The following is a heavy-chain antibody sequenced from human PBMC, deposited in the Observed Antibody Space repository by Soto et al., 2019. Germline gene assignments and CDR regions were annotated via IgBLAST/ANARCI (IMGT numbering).Heavy chain of an antibody. Sequence: GESLKISCKGSGYSFTSYWISWVRQMPGKGLEWMGRIDPSDSYTNYSPSFQGHVTISADKSISTAYLQWSSLKASDTAMYYCARPRRYYDFWSGYYPHDAFDIWGQGTMVT. J-gene: IGHJ3*02. CDR1: GYSFTSYW. D-gene: IGHD3-3*01. V-gene: IGHV5-10-1*01. CDR3: ARPRRYYDFWSGYYPHDAFDI. CDR2: IDPSDSYT.